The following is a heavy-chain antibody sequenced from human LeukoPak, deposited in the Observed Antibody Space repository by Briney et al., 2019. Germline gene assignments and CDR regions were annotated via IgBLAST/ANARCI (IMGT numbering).Heavy chain of an antibody. CDR3: ARLAVAGTYFDY. CDR2: IYTSGST. CDR1: GGSISSYY. V-gene: IGHV4-4*09. D-gene: IGHD6-19*01. J-gene: IGHJ4*02. Sequence: SETLSLTCTVSGGSISSYYWSWIRQPPGKGLEWIGYIYTSGSTNYNPSLKSRVTISVDTSENQFSLKLSSVTAADTAVYYCARLAVAGTYFDYWGQGTLVTVSS.